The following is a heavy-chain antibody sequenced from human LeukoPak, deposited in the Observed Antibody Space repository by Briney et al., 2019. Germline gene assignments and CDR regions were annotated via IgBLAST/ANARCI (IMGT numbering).Heavy chain of an antibody. J-gene: IGHJ5*02. Sequence: QPGGSLRLSCAASRFTSSNYAMSWVRQAPGKGLEWVSGISGSGGSTYYADSVKGRFTISRDNSKNTLYLQMNSLRAEDTAVYYCARGPEVLEWLLSGWFDPWGQGTLVTVSS. V-gene: IGHV3-23*01. CDR1: RFTSSNYA. CDR2: ISGSGGST. CDR3: ARGPEVLEWLLSGWFDP. D-gene: IGHD3-3*01.